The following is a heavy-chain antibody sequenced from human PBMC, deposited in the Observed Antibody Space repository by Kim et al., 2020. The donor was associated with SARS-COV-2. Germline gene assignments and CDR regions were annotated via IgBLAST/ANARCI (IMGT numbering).Heavy chain of an antibody. D-gene: IGHD2-2*01. CDR2: IYYSGST. CDR3: ARSYIVVVPAATHYYGMDV. V-gene: IGHV4-59*01. J-gene: IGHJ6*02. Sequence: PGKGLEWIGYIYYSGSTNYTPSLKRRVTISVDTSTNQFSLKLSSVTAADTAVYYCARSYIVVVPAATHYYGMDVWGQGTTVTVSS.